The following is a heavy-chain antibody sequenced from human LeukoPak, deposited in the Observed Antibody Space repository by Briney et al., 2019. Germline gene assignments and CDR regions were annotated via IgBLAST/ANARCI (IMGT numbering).Heavy chain of an antibody. CDR2: IIPILGIA. CDR3: ARGVSLNYYYYYGMDV. Sequence: GSSVKVSCKASGGTFSSYDISWVRQAPGQGLEWMGRIIPILGIANYAQKFQGRVTITADKSTSTAYMELSSLRSEDTAVYYCARGVSLNYYYYYGMDVWGQGTTVTVSS. V-gene: IGHV1-69*04. CDR1: GGTFSSYD. D-gene: IGHD3-16*02. J-gene: IGHJ6*02.